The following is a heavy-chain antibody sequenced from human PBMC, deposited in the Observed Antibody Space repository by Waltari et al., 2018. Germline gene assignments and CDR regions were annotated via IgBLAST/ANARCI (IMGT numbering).Heavy chain of an antibody. CDR3: AKDLDYGDYYFDY. J-gene: IGHJ4*02. CDR2: ISGSGGST. D-gene: IGHD4-17*01. CDR1: GFTFSSYA. V-gene: IGHV3-23*01. Sequence: EVQLLESGGGLVQPGGSLRLSCAASGFTFSSYAMSWVRQAPGKGLEWVAAISGSGGSTYYADSVKGRFTISRDNSKNTLYLQMNSLRAEDTAVYYCAKDLDYGDYYFDYWGQGTLVTVSS.